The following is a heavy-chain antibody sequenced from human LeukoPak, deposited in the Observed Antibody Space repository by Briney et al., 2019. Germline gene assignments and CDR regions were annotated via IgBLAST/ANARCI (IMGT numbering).Heavy chain of an antibody. CDR3: ALLGGDFWSGYYPNYFDY. CDR1: GGSISSYY. Sequence: SETLSLTCTVSGGSISSYYWSWIRQPPGKGLEWIGYIYYSGSTDYNPSLKSRVTISVDTSKNQFSLKLSSVTAADTAVYYCALLGGDFWSGYYPNYFDYWGQGTLVTVSS. D-gene: IGHD3-3*01. CDR2: IYYSGST. V-gene: IGHV4-59*01. J-gene: IGHJ4*02.